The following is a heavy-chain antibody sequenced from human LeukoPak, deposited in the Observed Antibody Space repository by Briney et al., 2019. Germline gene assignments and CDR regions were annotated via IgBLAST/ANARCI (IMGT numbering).Heavy chain of an antibody. J-gene: IGHJ4*02. CDR1: GFTFSSYG. D-gene: IGHD3-10*01. CDR3: ARDSEPYYYGSGTSGY. CDR2: IWYDGSNK. Sequence: GRSLRLSCAASGFTFSSYGMHWVRQAPGKGLEWVAVIWYDGSNKYYADSVKGRFTISRDNSKNTLYLQMNSLRVEDTAVYYCARDSEPYYYGSGTSGYWGQGTLVTVSS. V-gene: IGHV3-33*01.